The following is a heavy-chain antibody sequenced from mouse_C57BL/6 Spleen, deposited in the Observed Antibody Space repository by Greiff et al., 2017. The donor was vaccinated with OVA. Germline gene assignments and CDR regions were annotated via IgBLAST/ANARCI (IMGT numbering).Heavy chain of an antibody. Sequence: VQLQQPGAELVKPGASVKLSCKASGYTFTSYWMQWVKQRPGQGLEWIGEIDPSDSYTNYNQKFKGKATLTVDTSSSTAYTQLSSLTSEDSAVYYCARDYYGYGYWGQGTSVTVSS. CDR2: IDPSDSYT. J-gene: IGHJ4*01. V-gene: IGHV1-50*01. D-gene: IGHD2-2*01. CDR3: ARDYYGYGY. CDR1: GYTFTSYW.